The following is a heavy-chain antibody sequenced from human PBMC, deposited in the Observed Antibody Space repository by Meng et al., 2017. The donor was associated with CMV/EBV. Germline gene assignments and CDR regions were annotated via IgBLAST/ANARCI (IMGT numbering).Heavy chain of an antibody. CDR1: GYSFTSYW. Sequence: GGSLRLSCKGSGYSFTSYWIAWVRQMPGKGLEWMGIIYPGDSDTRYSPSFQGQVTISADKSISTAYLQWSSLKASDTAMYYCARAPYDFWSGYYKNGMDVWGQGTTVTVSS. D-gene: IGHD3-3*01. V-gene: IGHV5-51*01. CDR2: IYPGDSDT. CDR3: ARAPYDFWSGYYKNGMDV. J-gene: IGHJ6*02.